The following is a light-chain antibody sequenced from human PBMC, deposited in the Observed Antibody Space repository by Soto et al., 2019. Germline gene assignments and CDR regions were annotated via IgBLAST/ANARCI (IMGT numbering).Light chain of an antibody. CDR2: SAS. J-gene: IGKJ4*01. V-gene: IGKV1-9*01. Sequence: IQMTQTPSTLSASVGDTVTVTCRSSQGITSYLAWYQQRPGKAPGLLIYSASALQSGVPSRFSGSGYGTDFSLTISNLQPEDFTTYYCQLLYFLPLTFGGGGIVDI. CDR3: QLLYFLPLT. CDR1: QGITSY.